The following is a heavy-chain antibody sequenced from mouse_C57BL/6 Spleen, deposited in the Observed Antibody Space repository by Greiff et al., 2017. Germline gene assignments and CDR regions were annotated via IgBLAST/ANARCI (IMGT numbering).Heavy chain of an antibody. CDR1: GYTFTSYW. J-gene: IGHJ2*01. Sequence: QVQLQQPGAELVKPGASVKLSCKASGYTFTSYWMHWVKQRPGQGLEWIGMIHPNSGSTNYNEKFKSKATLTVDKSSSTAYMQLSSLTSEDSAVYYCARLGQYGPYFDYWGQGTTLTVSS. V-gene: IGHV1-64*01. CDR3: ARLGQYGPYFDY. D-gene: IGHD2-10*02. CDR2: IHPNSGST.